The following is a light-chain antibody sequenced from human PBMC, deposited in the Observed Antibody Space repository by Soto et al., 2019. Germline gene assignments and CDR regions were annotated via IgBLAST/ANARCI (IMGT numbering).Light chain of an antibody. V-gene: IGLV1-51*01. CDR1: RSNIGNNY. CDR2: DNN. Sequence: QSVLTQPPSVSAAPGQKVTIFCSGSRSNIGNNYVSWYQQFPGTAPKLLIYDNNKRPSGIPNRFSGSKSDTSATLGITGLQTGDEADYYCGTWDSSLSAVVFGGGTKVTVL. CDR3: GTWDSSLSAVV. J-gene: IGLJ2*01.